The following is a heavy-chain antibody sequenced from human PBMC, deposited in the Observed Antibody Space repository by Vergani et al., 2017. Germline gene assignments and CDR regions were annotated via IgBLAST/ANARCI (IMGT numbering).Heavy chain of an antibody. J-gene: IGHJ1*01. CDR3: ARAPSSLLYRAGYFQH. V-gene: IGHV1-3*01. D-gene: IGHD2-2*02. CDR2: INAGNGNT. Sequence: QVQLVQSGAEVKKPGASVKVSCKASGYTFTSYAMHWVRQAPGQRLEWMGWINAGNGNTKYSQKFQGRVTITRDTSASTAYMELSSLRSEDTAVYYCARAPSSLLYRAGYFQHWGQGTLVTVSS. CDR1: GYTFTSYA.